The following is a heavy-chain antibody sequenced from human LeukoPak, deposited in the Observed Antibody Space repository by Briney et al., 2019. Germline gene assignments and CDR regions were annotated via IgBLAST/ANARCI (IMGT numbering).Heavy chain of an antibody. CDR2: IYYSGTT. Sequence: SETLSHTCTVSGGSISSHYWSWLRQPPGKGLEWIGYIYYSGTTSYNPSLESRVTMSVDTSKNQFSLKLSSMTAADTAVYYCTRDDYGGAGTTYPVIWGQGTMVTVSS. CDR3: TRDDYGGAGTTYPVI. V-gene: IGHV4-59*11. D-gene: IGHD3-10*01. CDR1: GGSISSHY. J-gene: IGHJ3*02.